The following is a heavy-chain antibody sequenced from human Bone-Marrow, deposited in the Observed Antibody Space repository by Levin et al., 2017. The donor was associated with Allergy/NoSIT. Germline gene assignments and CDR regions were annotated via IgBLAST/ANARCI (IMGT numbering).Heavy chain of an antibody. D-gene: IGHD3-10*01. Sequence: GESLKISCAASGFTFSSYGMHWVRQAPGKGLEWVAVIWYDGSNKYYADSVKGRFTISRDNSKNTLYLQMNSLRAEDTAVYYCARDQGSHARGGMDVWGQGTTVTVSS. CDR3: ARDQGSHARGGMDV. CDR1: GFTFSSYG. J-gene: IGHJ6*02. CDR2: IWYDGSNK. V-gene: IGHV3-33*01.